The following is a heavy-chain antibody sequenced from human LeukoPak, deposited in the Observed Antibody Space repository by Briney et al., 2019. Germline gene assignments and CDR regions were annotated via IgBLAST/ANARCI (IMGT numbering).Heavy chain of an antibody. CDR2: MNPNSGNT. J-gene: IGHJ1*01. CDR1: GYTFTSYD. Sequence: GASVKVSCKASGYTFTSYDINWVRRATGQGLEWMGWMNPNSGNTGYAQKFQGRVTMTRNTSISTAYMELSSLRSEDTAVYYCARGPAGSEIILGYFQHWGQGTLVTVSS. D-gene: IGHD3-10*01. V-gene: IGHV1-8*01. CDR3: ARGPAGSEIILGYFQH.